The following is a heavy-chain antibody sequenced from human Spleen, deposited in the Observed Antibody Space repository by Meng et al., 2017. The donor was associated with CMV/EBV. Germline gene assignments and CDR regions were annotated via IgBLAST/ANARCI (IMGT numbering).Heavy chain of an antibody. D-gene: IGHD2-2*02. CDR2: INPSGGST. CDR1: GYNFTSYY. Sequence: ASVKVSCKASGYNFTSYYMHWVRQAPGQGLEWMGIINPSGGSTSYAQKFQGRVTMTRDTSTSTVYMELSSLRSEDTAVYYCARDTKRGPDCSSTSCYTDTGSGPWGQGTLVTVSS. J-gene: IGHJ5*02. V-gene: IGHV1-46*01. CDR3: ARDTKRGPDCSSTSCYTDTGSGP.